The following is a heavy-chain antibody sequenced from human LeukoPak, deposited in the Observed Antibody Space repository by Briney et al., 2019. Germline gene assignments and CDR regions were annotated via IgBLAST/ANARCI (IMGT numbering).Heavy chain of an antibody. V-gene: IGHV4-4*02. J-gene: IGHJ4*02. D-gene: IGHD1-26*01. CDR3: TREDRPYCPFAY. Sequence: PSETLSLTCVVSVGSIDITNYWSWVRQAPGKGLEWIGEFAHDGTTNYNPSLRSRVAMSFDRANNQFSLSLTSVTAADTAVYYCTREDRPYCPFAYWGQGVPVTVSS. CDR2: FAHDGTT. CDR1: VGSIDITNY.